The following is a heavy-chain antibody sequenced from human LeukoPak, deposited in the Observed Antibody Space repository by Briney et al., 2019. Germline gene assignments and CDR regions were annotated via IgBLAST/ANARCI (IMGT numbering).Heavy chain of an antibody. D-gene: IGHD6-13*01. CDR2: IKSKTDGGTT. CDR3: TTVLGYSSSWYFDY. Sequence: PGGSLRLSCAASGFTFSNAWMSWVRQAPGKGLEWVGRIKSKTDGGTTDYAAPVKGRFTISRDDSKNTLYLQMNSLKTEDTAVYYCTTVLGYSSSWYFDYWGQGTLVTVSS. J-gene: IGHJ4*02. V-gene: IGHV3-15*01. CDR1: GFTFSNAW.